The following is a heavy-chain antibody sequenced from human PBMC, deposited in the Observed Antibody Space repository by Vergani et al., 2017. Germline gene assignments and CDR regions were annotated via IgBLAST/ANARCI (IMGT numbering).Heavy chain of an antibody. CDR1: GFTFSGSA. J-gene: IGHJ3*02. CDR2: IRSKANSYAT. D-gene: IGHD6-19*01. CDR3: AKEQWLVITYAFDI. V-gene: IGHV3-73*01. Sequence: EVQLVESGGGLVQPGGSLKLSCAASGFTFSGSAMHWVRQASGKGLEWVGRIRSKANSYATAYAASVKGRFTISRDNAKNSLYLQMNSLRAEDTALYYCAKEQWLVITYAFDIWGQGTMVTVSS.